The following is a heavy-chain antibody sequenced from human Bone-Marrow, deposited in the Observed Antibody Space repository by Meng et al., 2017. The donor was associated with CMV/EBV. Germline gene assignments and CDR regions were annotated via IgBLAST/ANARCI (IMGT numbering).Heavy chain of an antibody. D-gene: IGHD6-19*01. Sequence: GGSLRLSCAASGFTFSNYAIHWVRQAPGKGLEWVAVISYDGSNEYYSDSVKGRFTISRDNSKSTLYLQMNSLRAEDTAVYYCARLIAVAGTGDYWGQGTLVTVSS. J-gene: IGHJ4*02. V-gene: IGHV3-30*04. CDR2: ISYDGSNE. CDR1: GFTFSNYA. CDR3: ARLIAVAGTGDY.